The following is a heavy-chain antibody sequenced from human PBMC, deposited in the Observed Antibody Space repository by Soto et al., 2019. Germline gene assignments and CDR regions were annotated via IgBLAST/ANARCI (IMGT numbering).Heavy chain of an antibody. CDR3: ARRRSYNWNYSVDY. CDR1: GGSISSYY. D-gene: IGHD1-7*01. CDR2: IYYSGST. J-gene: IGHJ4*02. V-gene: IGHV4-59*01. Sequence: SETLSLTCTVSGGSISSYYWSWIRQPPGKGLEWIGYIYYSGSTNYNPSLKSRVTISVDTSNNQFSLKLSSVTAADTAVYSCARRRSYNWNYSVDYWGQGTLVTVSS.